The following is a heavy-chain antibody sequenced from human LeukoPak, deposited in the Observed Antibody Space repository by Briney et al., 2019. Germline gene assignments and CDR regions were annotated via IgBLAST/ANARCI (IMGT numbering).Heavy chain of an antibody. CDR3: ARSRAPGTASLYFYYYYMDV. J-gene: IGHJ6*03. D-gene: IGHD2-15*01. V-gene: IGHV1-46*01. Sequence: RASVKVSCKASGYTFTGYYMHWVRQAPGQGLEWMGIINPTGGSTSYAQKFQGRVTMTRDMSTSTVYMELSSLRSEDTAVYFCARSRAPGTASLYFYYYYMDVWGRGTTVTVSS. CDR2: INPTGGST. CDR1: GYTFTGYY.